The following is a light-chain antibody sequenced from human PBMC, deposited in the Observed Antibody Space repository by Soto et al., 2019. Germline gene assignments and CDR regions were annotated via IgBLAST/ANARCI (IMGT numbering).Light chain of an antibody. Sequence: QSVLTQPHSASGTPGQRVIISCSGSSSNIGTSSVHWFQQLPGTAPKLLISTTNQRPSGVPERFSGSKSGTSASLAISGFQSEDEANYYCAAWDDSLNGHVFGTGTKVTVL. V-gene: IGLV1-44*01. CDR1: SSNIGTSS. CDR3: AAWDDSLNGHV. J-gene: IGLJ1*01. CDR2: TTN.